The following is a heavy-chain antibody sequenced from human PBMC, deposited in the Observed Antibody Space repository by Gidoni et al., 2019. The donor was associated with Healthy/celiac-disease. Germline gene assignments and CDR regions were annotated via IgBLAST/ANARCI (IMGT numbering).Heavy chain of an antibody. CDR3: AKDIGGCSSDY. CDR2: ISLNRGSI. V-gene: IGHV3-9*01. D-gene: IGHD6-6*01. Sequence: EVQLVESGGGLVKPGRSLRLSCAASGFTFDDYAMPWVRQAPGKGLEWVSGISLNRGSIGYADFVNGRFTISRDNAKNSLYLQINSLRAEDTALYYCAKDIGGCSSDYWGQGTLVTVSS. CDR1: GFTFDDYA. J-gene: IGHJ4*02.